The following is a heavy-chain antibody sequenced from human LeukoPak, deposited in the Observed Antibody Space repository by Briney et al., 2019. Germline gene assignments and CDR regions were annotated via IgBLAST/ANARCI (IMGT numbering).Heavy chain of an antibody. J-gene: IGHJ4*02. CDR1: GFTFSSYG. D-gene: IGHD2-2*01. V-gene: IGHV3-30*18. CDR3: AKDARRYCGSTSCRTGYFDY. CDR2: ISYDGSNK. Sequence: GRSLRLSCAASGFTFSSYGMHWVRQAPGKGLEWVAVISYDGSNKYYADSVKGRFTISRDNSKNTLYLQMNSLRAEDTAVYYCAKDARRYCGSTSCRTGYFDYWGQGTLVTVSS.